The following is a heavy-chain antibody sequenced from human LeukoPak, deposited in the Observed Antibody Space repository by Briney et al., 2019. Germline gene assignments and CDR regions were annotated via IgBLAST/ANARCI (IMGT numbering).Heavy chain of an antibody. Sequence: SETLSLTCTVSGGSISSYYWSWIRQPPGKGLEWIGYIYYSGSTNYNPSLKSRVTISVDKSKNQFSLKLSSVTAADTAVYYCARATAAAGNIDYWGQGTLVTVSS. CDR1: GGSISSYY. V-gene: IGHV4-59*12. CDR3: ARATAAAGNIDY. J-gene: IGHJ4*02. D-gene: IGHD6-13*01. CDR2: IYYSGST.